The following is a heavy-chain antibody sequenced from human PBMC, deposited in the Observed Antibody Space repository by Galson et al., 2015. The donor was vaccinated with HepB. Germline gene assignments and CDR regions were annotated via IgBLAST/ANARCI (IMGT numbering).Heavy chain of an antibody. D-gene: IGHD6-19*01. Sequence: SLRLSCAASGFIFSDYSMNWVRQAPGKGLEWLSFISSSGSNIFYADSVKGRFTISRDNSRNTVVLQMNSLRVEDTAVYYCATRSGASGWYSYFQHWGQGTLVTVSS. CDR1: GFIFSDYS. CDR3: ATRSGASGWYSYFQH. V-gene: IGHV3-21*04. J-gene: IGHJ1*01. CDR2: ISSSGSNI.